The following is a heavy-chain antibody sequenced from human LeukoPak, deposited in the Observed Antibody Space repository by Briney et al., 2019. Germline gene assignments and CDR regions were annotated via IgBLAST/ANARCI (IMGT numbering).Heavy chain of an antibody. CDR3: ARAGLYVDIVVFDY. Sequence: ASVKVSCRASGYTFTSYAISWVRQAPGQGLEWMGGIIPIFGTANYAQKFQGRVTITADESTSTAYMELSSLRSEDTAVYYCARAGLYVDIVVFDYWGQGTLVTVSS. J-gene: IGHJ4*02. V-gene: IGHV1-69*13. CDR1: GYTFTSYA. CDR2: IIPIFGTA. D-gene: IGHD5-12*01.